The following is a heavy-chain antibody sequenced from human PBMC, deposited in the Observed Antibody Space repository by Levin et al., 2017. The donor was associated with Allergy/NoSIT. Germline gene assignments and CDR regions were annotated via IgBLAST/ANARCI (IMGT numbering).Heavy chain of an antibody. J-gene: IGHJ3*02. CDR1: GGSISSSSYY. D-gene: IGHD6-13*01. CDR2: IYYSGST. CDR3: ARRPAGEQQLANDAFDI. Sequence: SETLSLTCTVSGGSISSSSYYWGWIRQPPGTGLEWIGSIYYSGSTYYNPSLKSRVTISVDTSKNQFSLKLSSVTAADTAVYYCARRPAGEQQLANDAFDIWGQGTMVTVSS. V-gene: IGHV4-39*01.